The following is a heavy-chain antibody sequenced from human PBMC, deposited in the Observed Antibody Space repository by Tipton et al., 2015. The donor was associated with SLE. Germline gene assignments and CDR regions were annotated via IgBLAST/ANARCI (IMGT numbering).Heavy chain of an antibody. Sequence: GSLRLSCAASGFTFSSYWMSWVRQAPGKGLEWVANIKQDGSEKYYVDSVKGRFTISRDNAKNSLYLQMNSLRAEDTAVYYCARAKDSSSWYPAPFDYWGQGTLVTVSS. CDR3: ARAKDSSSWYPAPFDY. V-gene: IGHV3-7*01. D-gene: IGHD6-13*01. CDR1: GFTFSSYW. J-gene: IGHJ4*02. CDR2: IKQDGSEK.